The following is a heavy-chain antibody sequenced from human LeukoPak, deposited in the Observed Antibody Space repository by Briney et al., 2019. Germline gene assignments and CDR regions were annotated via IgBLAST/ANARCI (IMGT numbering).Heavy chain of an antibody. V-gene: IGHV1-69*01. Sequence: SVKVSCKASGGTFSSYAISWVRQAPGQGLEWMGGIIPIFGTANYAQKFQGRVTITANESTSTAYMELSSLRSEDTAVYYCARDKKQQLVPPYYYGMDVWGQGTTVTVSS. D-gene: IGHD6-13*01. CDR3: ARDKKQQLVPPYYYGMDV. CDR2: IIPIFGTA. J-gene: IGHJ6*02. CDR1: GGTFSSYA.